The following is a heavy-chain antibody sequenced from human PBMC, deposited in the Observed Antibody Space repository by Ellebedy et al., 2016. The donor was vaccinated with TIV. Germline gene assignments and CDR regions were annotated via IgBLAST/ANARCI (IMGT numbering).Heavy chain of an antibody. D-gene: IGHD2-21*02. V-gene: IGHV3-33*08. CDR2: IWYDGSNK. J-gene: IGHJ4*02. CDR1: GFTFSSYG. Sequence: PGGSLRLSCAASGFTFSSYGMHWVRQAPGKGLEWVAVIWYDGSNKYYADSVKGRFTISRDNSKNTLYLQMNSLRAEDPAVYYCARDFGVVVTARVDYWGQGTLVTVSS. CDR3: ARDFGVVVTARVDY.